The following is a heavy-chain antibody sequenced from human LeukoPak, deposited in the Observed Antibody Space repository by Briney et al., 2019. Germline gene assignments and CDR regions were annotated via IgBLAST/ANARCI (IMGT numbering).Heavy chain of an antibody. CDR3: AKDSGVGGFGELPFFDY. V-gene: IGHV3-43D*03. Sequence: GGSLRLSCAASGFTFDDYAMHWVRQAPGKGLEWVSLISWDGGSTYYADSVKGRFTISRDNSKNSLYLQMNSLRAEDTALYYCAKDSGVGGFGELPFFDYWGQGTLVTVSS. CDR1: GFTFDDYA. J-gene: IGHJ4*02. D-gene: IGHD3-10*01. CDR2: ISWDGGST.